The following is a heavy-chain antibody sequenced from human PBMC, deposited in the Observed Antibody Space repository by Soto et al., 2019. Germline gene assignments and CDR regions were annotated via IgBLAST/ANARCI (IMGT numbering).Heavy chain of an antibody. D-gene: IGHD3-10*01. J-gene: IGHJ4*02. CDR1: GFTFSSYE. V-gene: IGHV3-48*03. Sequence: PGGSLRLSCAASGFTFSSYEMNWVRQAPGKGLEWVSYISSSGSTIYYADSVKGRFTISRDNAKNSLYLQMNSLRAEDTAVYYCARDLGEWENNPRYFDYWGQGTLVTVSS. CDR3: ARDLGEWENNPRYFDY. CDR2: ISSSGSTI.